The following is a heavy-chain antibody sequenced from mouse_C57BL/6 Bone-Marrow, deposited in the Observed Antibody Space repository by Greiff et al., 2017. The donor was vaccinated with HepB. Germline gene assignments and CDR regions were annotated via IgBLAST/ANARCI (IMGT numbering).Heavy chain of an antibody. CDR1: GYTFTSYW. V-gene: IGHV1-69*01. CDR2: IDPSDSYT. J-gene: IGHJ2*01. D-gene: IGHD1-1*01. CDR3: ARRGDYYGSSSFDY. Sequence: QVQLQQPGAELVMPGASVKLSCKASGYTFTSYWMHWVKQRPGQGLEWIGEIDPSDSYTNYHQKFKGKSTLTVDKSSSTAYMQLSSLTSEDSAVYYCARRGDYYGSSSFDYWGQGTTRTVSS.